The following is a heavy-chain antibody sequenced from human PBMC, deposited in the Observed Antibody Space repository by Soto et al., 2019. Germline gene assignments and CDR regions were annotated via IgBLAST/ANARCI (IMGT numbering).Heavy chain of an antibody. J-gene: IGHJ6*03. CDR2: INPNGGST. V-gene: IGHV1-46*01. D-gene: IGHD2-2*01. Sequence: ASVKVSCKASGYTFTSYYMHWVRQAPGQGLEWMGIINPNGGSTSYAQKFQGRVTMTRNTSISTAYMELSSLRSEDTVVYYCARLLGTIRDYYLDVWGKGTTVTVSS. CDR3: ARLLGTIRDYYLDV. CDR1: GYTFTSYY.